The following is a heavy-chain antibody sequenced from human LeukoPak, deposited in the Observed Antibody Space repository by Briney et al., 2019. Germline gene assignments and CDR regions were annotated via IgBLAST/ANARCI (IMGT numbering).Heavy chain of an antibody. Sequence: GGSLRLSCAASGFTFSSYSMNWVRQAPGKGLGWVSYISSSSSTIYYADSVKGRFTISRDNAKNSLYLQMNSLRAEDTAVYYCARDRGRDGYNRVFDYWGQGTLVTVSS. J-gene: IGHJ4*02. CDR3: ARDRGRDGYNRVFDY. D-gene: IGHD5-24*01. V-gene: IGHV3-48*04. CDR2: ISSSSSTI. CDR1: GFTFSSYS.